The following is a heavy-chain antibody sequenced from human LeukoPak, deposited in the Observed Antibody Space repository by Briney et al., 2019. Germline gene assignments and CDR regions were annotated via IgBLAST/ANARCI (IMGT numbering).Heavy chain of an antibody. V-gene: IGHV4-59*01. Sequence: SETLSLTCTVSGGSISSYYWSWIRQPPGKGLEWIGYIYYSVSTNYTPSLKSRVTISVDTSKNQFSLKLSSVTAADTAVYYCARVVPTAYYFDYWGQGTLVTVSS. D-gene: IGHD3-10*01. CDR2: IYYSVST. J-gene: IGHJ4*02. CDR1: GGSISSYY. CDR3: ARVVPTAYYFDY.